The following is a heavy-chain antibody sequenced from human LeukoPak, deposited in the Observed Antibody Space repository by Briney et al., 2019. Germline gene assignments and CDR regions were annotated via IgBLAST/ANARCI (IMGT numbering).Heavy chain of an antibody. J-gene: IGHJ6*02. V-gene: IGHV4-61*02. Sequence: SETLSLTCTVSGGSISSSSYYWGWIRQPAGKGLEWIGRIYTSGSTNYNPSLKSRVTMSVDTSKNQFSLKLSSVTAADTAVYYCAREAGYFYVWGQGTTVTVSS. D-gene: IGHD3-9*01. CDR3: AREAGYFYV. CDR1: GGSISSSSYY. CDR2: IYTSGST.